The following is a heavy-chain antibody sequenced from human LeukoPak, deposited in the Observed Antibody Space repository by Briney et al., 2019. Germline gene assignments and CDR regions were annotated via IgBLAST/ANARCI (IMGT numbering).Heavy chain of an antibody. V-gene: IGHV3-30-3*01. J-gene: IGHJ4*02. CDR1: GFTFSSYA. CDR2: ISYDGSNK. CDR3: ARATYHYYDSSGYGPNDY. D-gene: IGHD3-22*01. Sequence: PGGSLRLSCAASGFTFSSYAMHWVRQAPGKGLEWVAVISYDGSNKYYADSVKGRFTISRDNSENTLYLQMNSLRAEDTAVYYCARATYHYYDSSGYGPNDYWGQGTLVTVSS.